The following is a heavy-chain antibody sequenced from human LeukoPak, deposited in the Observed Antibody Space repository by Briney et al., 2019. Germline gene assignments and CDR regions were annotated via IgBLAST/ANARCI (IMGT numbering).Heavy chain of an antibody. D-gene: IGHD6-6*01. CDR2: ISYDGSNK. J-gene: IGHJ6*03. V-gene: IGHV3-30-3*01. Sequence: GGSLRLSCAASGFTFSSYAMHWVRQAPGKGLEWVAVISYDGSNKYYADSVKGRFTISRDNSKNTLYLQMNSLRAEDTAVYYCARGGGARPGSSPIYYYYYYMDVWGKGTTVTVSS. CDR1: GFTFSSYA. CDR3: ARGGGARPGSSPIYYYYYYMDV.